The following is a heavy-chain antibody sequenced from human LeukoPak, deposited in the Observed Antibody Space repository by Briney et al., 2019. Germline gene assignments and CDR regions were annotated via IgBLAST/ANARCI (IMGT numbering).Heavy chain of an antibody. CDR2: IYYSGST. J-gene: IGHJ4*02. V-gene: IGHV4-39*02. Sequence: PSETLSLTCTVSGGSISSSSYYWGWIRQPPGKGPEWIGSIYYSGSTYYNPSLKSRVTISVDTSKNQFSLKLSSVTAADTAVYYCARDDRRGVADYWGQGTLVTVSS. CDR3: ARDDRRGVADY. CDR1: GGSISSSSYY. D-gene: IGHD2-15*01.